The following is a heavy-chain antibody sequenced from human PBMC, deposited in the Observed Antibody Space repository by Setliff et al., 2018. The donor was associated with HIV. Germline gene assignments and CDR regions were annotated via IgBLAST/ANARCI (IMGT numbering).Heavy chain of an antibody. D-gene: IGHD6-13*01. J-gene: IGHJ4*02. CDR2: IYWDDDK. V-gene: IGHV2-5*02. CDR3: AHAHPYSSSWYWGFFFDY. Sequence: SGPTLVNPTQTLTLTCTFSGFSLSTGGVGVGWIRQPPGKALEWLALIYWDDDKRYSPSLKSRLTITKDTSKNQVVLTMTNMDPVDTATYYCAHAHPYSSSWYWGFFFDYWGQGTLVTVSS. CDR1: GFSLSTGGVG.